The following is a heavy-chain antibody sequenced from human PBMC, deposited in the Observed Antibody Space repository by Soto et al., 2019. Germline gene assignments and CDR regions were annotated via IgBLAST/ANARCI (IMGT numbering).Heavy chain of an antibody. CDR1: GDSVNSGNYY. CDR2: IYYTGST. Sequence: LSLTCTVSGDSVNSGNYYWSWIRQPPGEGLEWIGYIYYTGSTNYNPSLKSRVTISLDTSKNEFSLKLSSVTAADAAVYYCAREVRPSYQYYGMDVWGQGTTVTVSS. D-gene: IGHD5-18*01. V-gene: IGHV4-61*01. CDR3: AREVRPSYQYYGMDV. J-gene: IGHJ6*02.